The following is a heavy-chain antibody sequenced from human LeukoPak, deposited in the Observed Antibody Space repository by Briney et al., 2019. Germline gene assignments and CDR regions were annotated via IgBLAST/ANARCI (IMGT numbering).Heavy chain of an antibody. CDR1: GGSISSYY. Sequence: SETLSLTCTVAGGSISSYYGSWIRQPPGKGLEWIGYFHYSGRTNYNPSLKSQVTISVDTSKNQVSLKLSSLTGADTVLYYCAKARDNDYDFWSGYKKYNWFDPWGQGTLVTVSS. J-gene: IGHJ5*02. V-gene: IGHV4-59*12. CDR3: AKARDNDYDFWSGYKKYNWFDP. CDR2: FHYSGRT. D-gene: IGHD3-3*01.